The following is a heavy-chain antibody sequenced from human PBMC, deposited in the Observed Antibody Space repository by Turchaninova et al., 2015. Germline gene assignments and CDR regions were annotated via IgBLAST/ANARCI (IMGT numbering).Heavy chain of an antibody. CDR1: GFTFSSYW. CDR3: ARSKNGGRDLDY. J-gene: IGHJ4*02. CDR2: IIGDESVT. D-gene: IGHD2-21*02. Sequence: EVQLVGSGGGLVQPGGALRRPCAASGFTFSSYWMHWVRQAPGKGLGWVSRIIGDESVTDYADSVKGRFTISRDNAKNNLYLQMNSLRVEDTAVYFCARSKNGGRDLDYWGQGTLVTVSS. V-gene: IGHV3-74*01.